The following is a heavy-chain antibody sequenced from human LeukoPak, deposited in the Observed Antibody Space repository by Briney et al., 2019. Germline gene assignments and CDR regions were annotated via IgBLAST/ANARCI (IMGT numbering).Heavy chain of an antibody. Sequence: GESLKISCKGSGYSFTSYWIGWVRQMPGKGLEWMGIIYPGDSDTRYSPSFQGQVTISADKSISTAYLQWSSPKASDTAMYYCARHREVLLWFGEFSYYGMDVWGQGTTVTVSS. V-gene: IGHV5-51*01. CDR1: GYSFTSYW. CDR3: ARHREVLLWFGEFSYYGMDV. J-gene: IGHJ6*02. D-gene: IGHD3-10*01. CDR2: IYPGDSDT.